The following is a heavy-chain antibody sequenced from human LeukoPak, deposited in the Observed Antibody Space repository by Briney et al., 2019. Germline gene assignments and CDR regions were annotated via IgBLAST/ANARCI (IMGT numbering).Heavy chain of an antibody. CDR3: AKDSPHVVVTASFDY. Sequence: GGSLRLSCAASGFTFSSYAMSWVRQAPGKGLEWVSTISGSGGSTYYADSVRGRFTISRDNSKNTLFLQMNSLRAEDTAVYYCAKDSPHVVVTASFDYWGQGTLVTVSS. V-gene: IGHV3-23*01. J-gene: IGHJ4*02. CDR1: GFTFSSYA. CDR2: ISGSGGST. D-gene: IGHD2-21*02.